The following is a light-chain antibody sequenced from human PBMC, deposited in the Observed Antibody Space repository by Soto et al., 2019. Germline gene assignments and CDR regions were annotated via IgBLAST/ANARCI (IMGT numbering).Light chain of an antibody. V-gene: IGKV1-5*01. CDR3: QQYNTYWT. J-gene: IGKJ1*01. CDR1: QTISHW. Sequence: DIHLTQSPSTLSASVGDRVTLTCRASQTISHWLAWYQQKPGKAPKLLIFDASSFENGVPSRFSGSGSGTEFTLTITGLQHDDFATYHCQQYNTYWTFGTGTKVEI. CDR2: DAS.